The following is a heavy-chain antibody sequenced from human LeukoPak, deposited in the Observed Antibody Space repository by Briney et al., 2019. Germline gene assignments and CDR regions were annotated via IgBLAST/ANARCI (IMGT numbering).Heavy chain of an antibody. Sequence: GGSLRLSCAASGFTFSSYGMHWVRQAPGKWLEWVAFIRYDGSNKYYADSVKGRFTISRDNSKNTLYLQMNCLRAEDTAVYYCASKSRGDYYDSRSRAFDIWGQGTMVTVSS. V-gene: IGHV3-30*02. CDR1: GFTFSSYG. CDR2: IRYDGSNK. D-gene: IGHD3-22*01. J-gene: IGHJ3*02. CDR3: ASKSRGDYYDSRSRAFDI.